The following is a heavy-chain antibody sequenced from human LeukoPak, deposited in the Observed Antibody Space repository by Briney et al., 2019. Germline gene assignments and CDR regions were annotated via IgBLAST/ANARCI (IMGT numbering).Heavy chain of an antibody. V-gene: IGHV5-51*01. J-gene: IGHJ4*02. Sequence: GESLKISCKGSGYSFTSYWIGWVRQMPGKGLEWMGIIYPGDSDTRYSPSFQGQVTISADKSISTAYLQWSSLKASDTAMYYCAIGSSGWYVGSQFDYWGQGTLVTVSS. CDR2: IYPGDSDT. CDR1: GYSFTSYW. CDR3: AIGSSGWYVGSQFDY. D-gene: IGHD6-19*01.